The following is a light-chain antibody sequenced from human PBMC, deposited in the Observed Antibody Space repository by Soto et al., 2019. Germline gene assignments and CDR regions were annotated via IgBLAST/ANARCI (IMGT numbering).Light chain of an antibody. Sequence: IVLTQSPTTLPLSPRHSPTLSCRASQSINNYLGWYQQKPGQAPRLLISDASNRATGIPARFSGSGSGTDFSLSISSLEPEDFAVYYCQQRSSWPLTFGGGTKVDIK. V-gene: IGKV3-11*01. CDR3: QQRSSWPLT. CDR1: QSINNY. CDR2: DAS. J-gene: IGKJ4*01.